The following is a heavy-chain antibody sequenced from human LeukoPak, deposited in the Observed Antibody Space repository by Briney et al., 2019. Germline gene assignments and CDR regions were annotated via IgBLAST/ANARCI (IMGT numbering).Heavy chain of an antibody. CDR2: INHSGST. D-gene: IGHD6-19*01. J-gene: IGHJ6*02. CDR1: GGSFSGYY. V-gene: IGHV4-34*01. Sequence: SETLSLTCAVYGGSFSGYYWSWIRQPPGKGLEWIGEINHSGSTNYNPSLKSRVTISVDTSKNQFSLKLSSVTAADTAVYYCASSGPQWPSTPYYYGMDVWGQGTTVTVSS. CDR3: ASSGPQWPSTPYYYGMDV.